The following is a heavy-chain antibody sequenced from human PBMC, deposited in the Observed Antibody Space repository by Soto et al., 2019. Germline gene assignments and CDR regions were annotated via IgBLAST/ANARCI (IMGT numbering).Heavy chain of an antibody. V-gene: IGHV1-24*01. CDR2: FCPDDGET. Sequence: QGQLVQSGAAVKKPGASVKVSCRISGHTLTELSVPWVRQAPGKGLEWMGGFCPDDGETIHAQKFQGRVTMTEDTTADAAYMEVSSVAYEAADVYYCVAGGTRCVRSHFDNWGQGTLVTVSS. CDR3: VAGGTRCVRSHFDN. D-gene: IGHD4-17*01. J-gene: IGHJ4*02. CDR1: GHTLTELS.